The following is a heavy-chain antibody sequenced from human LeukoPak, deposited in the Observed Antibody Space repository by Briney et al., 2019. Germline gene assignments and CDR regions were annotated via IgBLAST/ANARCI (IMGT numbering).Heavy chain of an antibody. V-gene: IGHV4-39*07. J-gene: IGHJ6*02. CDR3: ARGGAVAGTEDYYYYYGMDV. CDR1: GGSLTSSSYS. Sequence: SETLSLTCTVSGGSLTSSSYSWGWIRQPPGKGLEWIGIIYYSGGTYYNPSLKSRVTISVDKSKNQFSLKLSSVTAADTAVYYCARGGAVAGTEDYYYYYGMDVWGQGTTVTVSS. D-gene: IGHD6-19*01. CDR2: IYYSGGT.